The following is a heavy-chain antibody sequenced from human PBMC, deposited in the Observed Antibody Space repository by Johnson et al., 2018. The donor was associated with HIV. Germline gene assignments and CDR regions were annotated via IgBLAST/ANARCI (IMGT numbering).Heavy chain of an antibody. D-gene: IGHD3-3*01. Sequence: VQLVESGGGLVQPGGSLRLSCVVSGFSFTTIMTWLRQAPGKGLEWVANINQDGRETSYVDSVKGRFTISRDNAENSLYLQMTSLRAEDTAMYYCARARSGAFDIWGQGTMVTVSS. CDR3: ARARSGAFDI. J-gene: IGHJ3*02. CDR2: INQDGRET. CDR1: GFSFTTI. V-gene: IGHV3-7*04.